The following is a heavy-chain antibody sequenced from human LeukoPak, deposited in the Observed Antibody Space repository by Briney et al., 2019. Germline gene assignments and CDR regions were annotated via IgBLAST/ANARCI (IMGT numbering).Heavy chain of an antibody. V-gene: IGHV1-8*01. Sequence: ASVKVSCKASGYTFTSYDINWVRQATGRGLEWMGWMNPNSGNTGYAQKFQGSVTMTRNTSISTAYMELSSLRSEDTAVYYCARVGARSCYSRWGQGTLVTVSS. D-gene: IGHD2-15*01. J-gene: IGHJ4*02. CDR2: MNPNSGNT. CDR3: ARVGARSCYSR. CDR1: GYTFTSYD.